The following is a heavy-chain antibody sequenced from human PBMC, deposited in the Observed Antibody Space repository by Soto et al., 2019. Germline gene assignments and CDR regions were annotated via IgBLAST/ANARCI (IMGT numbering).Heavy chain of an antibody. CDR3: AREDYYDSSGPSRYFDY. CDR2: IYYSGST. V-gene: IGHV4-30-4*01. J-gene: IGHJ4*02. Sequence: QVQLQESGPGLVKPSQTLSLTCTVSGGSISSGDYYWSWIRQPPGKGLEWIGYIYYSGSTYYNPSLKSRVTISVDTSKNQFSLKLSSVTAADTAVYYCAREDYYDSSGPSRYFDYWGQGTLVTVSS. D-gene: IGHD3-22*01. CDR1: GGSISSGDYY.